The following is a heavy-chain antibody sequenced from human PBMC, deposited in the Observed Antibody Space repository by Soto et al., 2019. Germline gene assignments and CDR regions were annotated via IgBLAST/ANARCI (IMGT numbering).Heavy chain of an antibody. D-gene: IGHD4-4*01. J-gene: IGHJ5*02. CDR2: ISYDGSNK. CDR3: ARDETDYSNYGNWFDP. V-gene: IGHV3-30-3*01. CDR1: GFTFSSYA. Sequence: PVGSLRLSCAASGFTFSSYAMHWVRQAPGKGLEWVAVISYDGSNKYYADSVKGRFTISRDNSKNTLYLQMNSLRAEDTAVYYCARDETDYSNYGNWFDPWGQGTLVTVSS.